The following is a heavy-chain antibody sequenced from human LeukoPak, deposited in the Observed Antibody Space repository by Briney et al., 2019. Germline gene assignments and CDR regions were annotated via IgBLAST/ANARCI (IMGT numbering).Heavy chain of an antibody. D-gene: IGHD3-22*01. CDR2: MYLSGTT. CDR3: AGLVGRYSSGLYYYYFDY. Sequence: SETLSLTCTVSGDSINSLDLWSWVRQPPGKGLEWIGEMYLSGTTHSNPSVKSRVTISIDKSKNQFFLNLTSVTAADTAVYYCAGLVGRYSSGLYYYYFDYWGQGTLVTVSS. V-gene: IGHV4-4*02. J-gene: IGHJ4*02. CDR1: GDSINSLDL.